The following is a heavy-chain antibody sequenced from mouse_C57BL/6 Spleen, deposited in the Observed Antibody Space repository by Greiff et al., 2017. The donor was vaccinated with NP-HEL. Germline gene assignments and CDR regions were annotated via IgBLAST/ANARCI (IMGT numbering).Heavy chain of an antibody. J-gene: IGHJ1*03. CDR1: GFTFSDYG. CDR3: ARHGTGTMYFDV. V-gene: IGHV5-15*01. CDR2: ISNLAYSI. D-gene: IGHD4-1*01. Sequence: EVKLVESGGGLVQPGGSLKLSCAASGFTFSDYGMAWVRQAPRKGPEWVAFISNLAYSIYYADTVTGRFTISRESAKNTLYLEMSSLRSEDTAMYYCARHGTGTMYFDVWGTGTTVTVSS.